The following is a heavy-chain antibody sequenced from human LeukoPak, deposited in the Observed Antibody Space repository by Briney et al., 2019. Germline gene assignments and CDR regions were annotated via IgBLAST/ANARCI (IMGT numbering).Heavy chain of an antibody. CDR3: ARDRAGYSSSWYADY. CDR2: IYYSGST. D-gene: IGHD6-13*01. J-gene: IGHJ4*02. V-gene: IGHV4-39*07. CDR1: GGSISSSSYY. Sequence: SETLSHSCTVSGGSISSSSYYWGWIRQPPGKGLEWIGSIYYSGSTYYNPSLKSRVTISVDTSKNQFSLKLSSVTAADTAVYYCARDRAGYSSSWYADYWGQGTLVTVSS.